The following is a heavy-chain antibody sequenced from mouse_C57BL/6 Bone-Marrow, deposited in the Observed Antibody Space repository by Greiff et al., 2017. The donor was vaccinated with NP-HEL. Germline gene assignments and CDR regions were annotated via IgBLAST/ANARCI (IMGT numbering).Heavy chain of an antibody. J-gene: IGHJ3*01. Sequence: EVQLQQSGAELVRPGASVKLSCTASGSNIKDDYMHWVKQRPEQGLEWIGWIDPENGDTEYASKFQGKATITADTSSNTAYLQLSSLTSEDTAVYYCTLRAWFAYWGQGTLVTVSA. V-gene: IGHV14-4*01. CDR2: IDPENGDT. CDR1: GSNIKDDY. CDR3: TLRAWFAY.